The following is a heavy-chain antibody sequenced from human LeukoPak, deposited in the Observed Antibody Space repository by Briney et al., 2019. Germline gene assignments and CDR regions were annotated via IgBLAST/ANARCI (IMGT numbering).Heavy chain of an antibody. Sequence: GGSLRLSCAASGFTFTNYDMSWVRQAPGKGLEWVSTISDSGHSTSYADSVKGRFTISRDNSKNTLYLQMNSLRAEDTALYYCATGEFYFNFWGQGTLVTVSS. CDR1: GFTFTNYD. V-gene: IGHV3-23*01. D-gene: IGHD3-16*01. CDR3: ATGEFYFNF. CDR2: ISDSGHST. J-gene: IGHJ4*02.